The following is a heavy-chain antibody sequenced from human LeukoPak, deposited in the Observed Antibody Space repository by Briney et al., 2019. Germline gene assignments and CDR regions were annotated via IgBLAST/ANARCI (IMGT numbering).Heavy chain of an antibody. CDR2: INSGGSGT. V-gene: IGHV3-74*01. CDR1: GFNFASNW. J-gene: IGHJ4*01. CDR3: ASSLGPLTEY. Sequence: GGSLRLSCVASGFNFASNWMHWVRQTPGKGLMWVSRINSGGSGTSYAGSVEGRFTISRDNAKNTLYLQMNILRAEDTAMYYCASSLGPLTEYWGQGTLVTVSS. D-gene: IGHD7-27*01.